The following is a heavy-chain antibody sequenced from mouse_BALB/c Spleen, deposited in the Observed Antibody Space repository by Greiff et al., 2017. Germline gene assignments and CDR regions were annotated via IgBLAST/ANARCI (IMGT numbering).Heavy chain of an antibody. CDR1: GYTFTDYW. CDR2: IDTSDSYT. CDR3: ARSYYGNYELFAY. V-gene: IGHV1-69*01. D-gene: IGHD2-10*01. J-gene: IGHJ3*01. Sequence: VKLQQPGAELVMPGASVKMSCKASGYTFTDYWMHWVKQRPGQGLEWIGAIDTSDSYTSYNQKFKGKATLTVDESSSTAYMQLSSLTSEDSAVYYCARSYYGNYELFAYWGQGTLVTVSA.